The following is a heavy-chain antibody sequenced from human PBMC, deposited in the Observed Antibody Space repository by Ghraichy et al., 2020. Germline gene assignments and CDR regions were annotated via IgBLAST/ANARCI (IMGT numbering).Heavy chain of an antibody. CDR3: ARWTAMATHDAFDI. CDR2: ISAYNGNT. Sequence: ASVKVSCKASGYTFTSYGISWVRQAPGQGLEWMGWISAYNGNTNYAQKLQGRVTMTTDTSTSTAYMELRSLRSDDTAVYYCARWTAMATHDAFDIWGQGTMVTVSS. J-gene: IGHJ3*02. V-gene: IGHV1-18*04. CDR1: GYTFTSYG. D-gene: IGHD5-18*01.